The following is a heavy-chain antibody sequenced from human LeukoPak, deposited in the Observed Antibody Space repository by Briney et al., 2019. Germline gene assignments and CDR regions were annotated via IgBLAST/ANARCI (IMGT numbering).Heavy chain of an antibody. CDR3: ARDPYPYSYGLGGQFDY. D-gene: IGHD5-18*01. CDR2: INHSGST. J-gene: IGHJ4*02. V-gene: IGHV4-34*01. Sequence: SETLSLTCTVSGGSISSYYWSWIRQPAGKGLEWIGEINHSGSTNYNPSLESRVTISVDTSKNQFSLKLSSVTAADTAVYYCARDPYPYSYGLGGQFDYWGQGTLVTVSS. CDR1: GGSISSYY.